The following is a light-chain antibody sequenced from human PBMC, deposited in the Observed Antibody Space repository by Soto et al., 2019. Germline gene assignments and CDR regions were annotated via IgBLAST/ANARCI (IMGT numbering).Light chain of an antibody. V-gene: IGKV3-20*01. J-gene: IGKJ4*01. CDR1: QSVSSY. CDR2: GVS. CDR3: QQYVTPPLT. Sequence: IGLTKSPGTLSLSPGERATLSCRASQSVSSYLAWYQQKPGQAPRLLIYGVSSRATGIPDRFSGSGSGTDFTLTISRLEPEDFAVYCCQQYVTPPLTFGGGTKLDIK.